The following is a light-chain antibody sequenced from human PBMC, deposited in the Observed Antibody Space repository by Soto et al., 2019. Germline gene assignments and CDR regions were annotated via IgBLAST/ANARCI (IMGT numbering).Light chain of an antibody. CDR3: AAWDDSLSGYV. V-gene: IGLV1-47*01. J-gene: IGLJ1*01. CDR2: KNN. CDR1: SSNIGTNY. Sequence: QSVLTQPPSASGAPGQRVTISCSGSSSNIGTNYVYWYQHLPGTAPKLLVYKNNQWPSGVPDRFTGSKSGTTASLAISGLRSEDEAYYYCAAWDDSLSGYVFGTGTKLTVL.